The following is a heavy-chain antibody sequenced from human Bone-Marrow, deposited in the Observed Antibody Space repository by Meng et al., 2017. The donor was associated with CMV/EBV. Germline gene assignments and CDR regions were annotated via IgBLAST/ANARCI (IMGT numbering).Heavy chain of an antibody. CDR2: ISLYNGDT. Sequence: ASVKVSCKASGYTFTSYGISWVRQAPGQGLEWMGWISLYNGDTNYAQKVQGRVTMTRDTSISTAYMELSRLRSDDTAVYYCALLRTHQFDYWGQGTLVTVSS. D-gene: IGHD1-14*01. CDR1: GYTFTSYG. CDR3: ALLRTHQFDY. J-gene: IGHJ4*02. V-gene: IGHV1-18*01.